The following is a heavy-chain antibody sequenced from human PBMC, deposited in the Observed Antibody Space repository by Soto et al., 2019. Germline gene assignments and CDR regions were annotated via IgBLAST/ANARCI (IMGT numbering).Heavy chain of an antibody. CDR2: IIPIFGTA. V-gene: IGHV1-69*01. CDR1: GGTFSRYA. D-gene: IGHD2-15*01. J-gene: IGHJ6*02. Sequence: QVQLVQSGAEVKKPGSSVKVSCKASGGTFSRYAISWVRQAPGQGLEWMGGIIPIFGTANYAQKFQGRVTITADESTSTAYMELSSLRSEDTAVYYCANGGGIGVVVAATWLYGMDVWGQGTTVTVSS. CDR3: ANGGGIGVVVAATWLYGMDV.